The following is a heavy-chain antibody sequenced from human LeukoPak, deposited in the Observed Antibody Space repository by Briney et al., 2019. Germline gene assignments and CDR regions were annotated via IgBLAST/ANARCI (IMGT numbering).Heavy chain of an antibody. D-gene: IGHD3-10*01. CDR2: IYYSGST. J-gene: IGHJ5*02. CDR3: AIGGRWRQSWFDP. Sequence: SQTLSLTCTVSGGSISSGDYYWSWIRQPPGKGLEWIGYIYYSGSTYYNPSLKSRVTISVDTSKNQFSLKLSSVTAADTAAYYCAIGGRWRQSWFDPWGQGTLVTGSS. CDR1: GGSISSGDYY. V-gene: IGHV4-30-4*08.